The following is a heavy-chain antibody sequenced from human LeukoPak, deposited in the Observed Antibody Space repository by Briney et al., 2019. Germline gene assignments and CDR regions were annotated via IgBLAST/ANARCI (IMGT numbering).Heavy chain of an antibody. J-gene: IGHJ5*02. CDR2: INPNSGGT. CDR3: ARGVDQTATVTTGWFDP. D-gene: IGHD4-17*01. Sequence: ASVKVSCKASGYIFTGYYMHWVRQAPGQGLEWMGWINPNSGGTNYAQKFQGRVTMTRDTSISTAYMELSRLRSDDTAVYYCARGVDQTATVTTGWFDPWGQGTLVTVSS. CDR1: GYIFTGYY. V-gene: IGHV1-2*02.